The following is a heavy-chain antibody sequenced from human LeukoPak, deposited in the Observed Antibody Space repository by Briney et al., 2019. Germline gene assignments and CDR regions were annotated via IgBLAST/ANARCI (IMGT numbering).Heavy chain of an antibody. D-gene: IGHD3-22*01. CDR3: ARDHRYDSSGYYHPSFDY. V-gene: IGHV4-4*07. J-gene: IGHJ4*02. Sequence: SETLSLTCTVSGGSISNYYWSWIRQPAGKGLEWIGRIYTSGSTNYNPSLKSRVTMSVDTSKNQFSLRLSSVTAADTAVYYCARDHRYDSSGYYHPSFDYWGQGTLVTVSS. CDR1: GGSISNYY. CDR2: IYTSGST.